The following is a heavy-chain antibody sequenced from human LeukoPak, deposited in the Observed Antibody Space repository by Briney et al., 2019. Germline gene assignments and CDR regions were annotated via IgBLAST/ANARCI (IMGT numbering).Heavy chain of an antibody. V-gene: IGHV3-23*01. J-gene: IGHJ4*02. CDR2: ISGSGGST. CDR3: AKVRVGAPTPYCFDY. CDR1: GFTFSSYA. D-gene: IGHD1-26*01. Sequence: GGSLSLSCAASGFTFSSYAMSWVRQAPGKGLEWVSAISGSGGSTYYADSVKGRFTISRDNSKNTLYLQMNSLRAEDTAVYYCAKVRVGAPTPYCFDYWGQGTLVTVSS.